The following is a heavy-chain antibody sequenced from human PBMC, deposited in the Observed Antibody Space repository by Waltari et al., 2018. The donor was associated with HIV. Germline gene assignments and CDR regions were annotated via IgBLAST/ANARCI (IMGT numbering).Heavy chain of an antibody. CDR3: AKYTIFGVVAGFGWFDP. V-gene: IGHV3-23*01. Sequence: EVQLLESGGGLVQPGGSLRLSCAASGFTFSSYAMSWVRQAPGKGLEWVSAISGSGGSTYYADSVKGRFTISRDNSKNTLYLQMNSLRAEDTAVYYCAKYTIFGVVAGFGWFDPWGQGTLVTVSS. J-gene: IGHJ5*02. D-gene: IGHD3-3*01. CDR1: GFTFSSYA. CDR2: ISGSGGST.